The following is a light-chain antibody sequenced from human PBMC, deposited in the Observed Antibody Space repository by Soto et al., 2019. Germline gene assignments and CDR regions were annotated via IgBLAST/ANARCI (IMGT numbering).Light chain of an antibody. V-gene: IGLV1-40*01. CDR3: QSYDSSWV. CDR2: GNS. J-gene: IGLJ3*02. Sequence: QSVLTQPPSVSGAPGQRVTISCTGSSSNIGAGYDVHWYQQLPGTAPKLLIYGNSNRPSGVPDQFSGSKSGTSASLAITGLQAEDEADYYCQSYDSSWVFGGGTKVTVL. CDR1: SSNIGAGYD.